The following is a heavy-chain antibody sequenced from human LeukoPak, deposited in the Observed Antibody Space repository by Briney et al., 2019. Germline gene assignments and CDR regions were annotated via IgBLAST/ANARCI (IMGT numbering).Heavy chain of an antibody. CDR3: ATYGDYIY. J-gene: IGHJ4*02. CDR2: IYYSGST. CDR1: GGSISSYY. D-gene: IGHD4-17*01. Sequence: SETLSLTCTVSGGSISSYYWSRIRQPPGKGLEWIGYIYYSGSTNYNPSLKSRVTISVDTSKNQFSLKLSSVTAADTAVYYCATYGDYIYWGQGTLVTVSS. V-gene: IGHV4-59*01.